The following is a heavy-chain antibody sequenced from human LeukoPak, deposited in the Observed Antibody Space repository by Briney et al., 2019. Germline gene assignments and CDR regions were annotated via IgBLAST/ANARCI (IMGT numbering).Heavy chain of an antibody. D-gene: IGHD3-22*01. Sequence: SGTLSLTCTVSGGSISSYYWSWIRQPPGKGLEWIGYIYYSGSTNYNPSLKSRVTISVDTSKNQFSLKLSSVTAADTAVYYCARVQDATYYYDSSGDDAFDIWGQGTMVTVSS. CDR3: ARVQDATYYYDSSGDDAFDI. CDR2: IYYSGST. J-gene: IGHJ3*02. V-gene: IGHV4-59*01. CDR1: GGSISSYY.